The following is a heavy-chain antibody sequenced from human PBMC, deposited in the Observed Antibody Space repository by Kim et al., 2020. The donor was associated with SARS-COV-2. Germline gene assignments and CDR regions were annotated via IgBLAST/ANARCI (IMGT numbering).Heavy chain of an antibody. CDR1: GFTFSSYS. V-gene: IGHV3-21*01. Sequence: GGSLRLSCAASGFTFSSYSMNWVRQAPGKGLEWVSSISSSSSYIYYADSVKGRFTISRDNAKNSLYLQMNSLRAEDTAVYYCARDYDGSGSYYYYYYGMDVWGQGTTVTVSS. CDR2: ISSSSSYI. J-gene: IGHJ6*02. D-gene: IGHD3-10*01. CDR3: ARDYDGSGSYYYYYYGMDV.